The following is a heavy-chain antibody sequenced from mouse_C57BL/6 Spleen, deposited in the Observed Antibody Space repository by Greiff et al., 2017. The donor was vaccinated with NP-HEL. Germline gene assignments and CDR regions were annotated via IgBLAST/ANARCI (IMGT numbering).Heavy chain of an antibody. V-gene: IGHV1-80*01. Sequence: QVQLQPSGAELVKPGASVKISCKASGYAFRSYWMNWVTQRPGKGLAWIVQISPGDSDTNYNGKFKGTATLTADKTASTAYRQLSSLTSEDSAVYCGAREGDAYWGQGTLVTVSA. CDR2: ISPGDSDT. CDR3: AREGDAY. J-gene: IGHJ3*01. CDR1: GYAFRSYW.